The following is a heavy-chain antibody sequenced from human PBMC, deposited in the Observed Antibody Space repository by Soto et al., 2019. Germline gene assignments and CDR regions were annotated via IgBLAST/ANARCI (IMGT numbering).Heavy chain of an antibody. J-gene: IGHJ4*02. V-gene: IGHV4-59*08. Sequence: PSETLSLTCAVSGDSISSHYWNWVRQTPGKGLEWIGCIYFTGSTIYNPSHESRVTMSVDTSKTQFSLRLSSVPAADTAVYFCAGFPVNPGRDSSPFFDSWGQGTLVTVSS. D-gene: IGHD3-22*01. CDR1: GDSISSHY. CDR2: IYFTGST. CDR3: AGFPVNPGRDSSPFFDS.